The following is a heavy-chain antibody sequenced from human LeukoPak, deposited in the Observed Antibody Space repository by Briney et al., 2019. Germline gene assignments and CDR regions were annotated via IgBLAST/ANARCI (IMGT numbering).Heavy chain of an antibody. Sequence: PGRSLRLSCAASGFTFYDYTMHWVRQAPGKGLEWVSSISWNSGSIGYADSVKGRFTISRDNAKNALYLQMNNLRDEDMALYYCAKNHGNISAAGTWYAFDVWGQGTMVTVSS. CDR2: ISWNSGSI. V-gene: IGHV3-9*03. J-gene: IGHJ3*01. CDR1: GFTFYDYT. CDR3: AKNHGNISAAGTWYAFDV. D-gene: IGHD6-13*01.